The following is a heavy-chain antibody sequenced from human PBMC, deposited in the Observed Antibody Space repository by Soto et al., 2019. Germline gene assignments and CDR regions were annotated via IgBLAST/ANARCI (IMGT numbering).Heavy chain of an antibody. D-gene: IGHD3-22*01. CDR3: ARLRSHYYDSSGYTEYFDY. CDR1: GGSISSYY. V-gene: IGHV4-59*01. CDR2: IYYSGST. J-gene: IGHJ4*02. Sequence: QVQLQESGPGLVKPSETLSLTCTVSGGSISSYYWSWIRQPPGKGLEWIGYIYYSGSTNYNPSLKSRLTISVDTSKNQFSLKLSAVTAADTAVYYCARLRSHYYDSSGYTEYFDYWGQGTLVTVSS.